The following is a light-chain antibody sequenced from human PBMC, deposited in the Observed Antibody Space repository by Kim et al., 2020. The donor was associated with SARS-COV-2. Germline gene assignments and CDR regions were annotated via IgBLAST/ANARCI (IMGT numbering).Light chain of an antibody. Sequence: DLQMTQSPSSLSASVGDRVTITCRASQDITNYLAWYQQHPGKLPTLLIYAASTLRSGVPSRFRGSGSGTDFTLTITSLQPEDVATYYCQKYDSAPRTFGQGTKVDIK. CDR2: AAS. V-gene: IGKV1-27*01. J-gene: IGKJ1*01. CDR3: QKYDSAPRT. CDR1: QDITNY.